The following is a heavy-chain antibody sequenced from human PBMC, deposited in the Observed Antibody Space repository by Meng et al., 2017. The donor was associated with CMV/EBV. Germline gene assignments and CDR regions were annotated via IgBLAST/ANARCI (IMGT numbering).Heavy chain of an antibody. CDR3: ARAGEYPTFDY. J-gene: IGHJ4*02. CDR2: IYYSGST. V-gene: IGHV4-30-4*08. D-gene: IGHD2/OR15-2a*01. CDR1: GGSISSGDYY. Sequence: QVQRQESGPGLVKPSQTLYLTCPGSGGSISSGDYYWSWIRQPPGKGLEWIGYIYYSGSTYYNPSLKSRVTISVDTSKNQSSLKLSSVTAADTAVYYCARAGEYPTFDYWGQGTLVTVSS.